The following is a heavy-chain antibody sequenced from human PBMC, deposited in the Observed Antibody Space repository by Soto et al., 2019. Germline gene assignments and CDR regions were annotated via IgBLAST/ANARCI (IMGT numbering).Heavy chain of an antibody. CDR2: ISSSSSTI. J-gene: IGHJ6*03. CDR3: ARSITIFGVVIILYYYYYMDV. Sequence: EVQLVESGGGLVQPGGSLRLSCAASGFTFSSYSMNWVRQAPGKGLEWVSYISSSSSTIYYADSGKGRFTISRDNAKNSLYLQMNSLRAEDTAVYYCARSITIFGVVIILYYYYYMDVWGKGTTVTVSS. D-gene: IGHD3-3*01. CDR1: GFTFSSYS. V-gene: IGHV3-48*01.